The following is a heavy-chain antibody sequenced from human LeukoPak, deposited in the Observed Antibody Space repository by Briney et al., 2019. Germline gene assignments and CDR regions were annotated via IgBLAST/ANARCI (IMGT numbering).Heavy chain of an antibody. J-gene: IGHJ1*01. Sequence: KPSGTLSLTCAVSGGSISSSNWWSWVRQPPGKGLEWIGEIYHSGSTNYNPSLKSRVTISVDKSKNQFSLKLSSVTAADTAVYYCARSRTVDAEYFQHWGQGTLVTVSS. V-gene: IGHV4-4*02. CDR3: ARSRTVDAEYFQH. CDR1: GGSISSSNW. D-gene: IGHD4-17*01. CDR2: IYHSGST.